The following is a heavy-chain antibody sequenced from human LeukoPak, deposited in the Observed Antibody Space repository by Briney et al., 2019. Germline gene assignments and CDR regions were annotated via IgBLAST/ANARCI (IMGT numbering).Heavy chain of an antibody. CDR1: RYTFIDYY. Sequence: ASVKVSCKASRYTFIDYYIHWVRQAPGQGLEWMGWINPNSGGTSYAQKFQGRVTMTRDTSISTAYMGLSSLRSDDTAVYYCARGGWVRGVITRNGLDYWGQGTLVTVSS. J-gene: IGHJ4*02. D-gene: IGHD3-10*01. CDR2: INPNSGGT. CDR3: ARGGWVRGVITRNGLDY. V-gene: IGHV1-2*02.